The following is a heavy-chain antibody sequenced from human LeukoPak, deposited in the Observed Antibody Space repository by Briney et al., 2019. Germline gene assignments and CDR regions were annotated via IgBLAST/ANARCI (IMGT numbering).Heavy chain of an antibody. CDR3: ARGSSGSYHAPPY. J-gene: IGHJ4*02. CDR2: ISSSSSYI. V-gene: IGHV3-21*01. Sequence: GGSLRLSCAASGFTFSSYSMNWVRQAPGKGLEWVSSISSSSSYIYYADSVKGRFTISRDNAKNSLYLQMNSLRAEDTAVYYCARGSSGSYHAPPYWGQGTLVTVSS. CDR1: GFTFSSYS. D-gene: IGHD1-26*01.